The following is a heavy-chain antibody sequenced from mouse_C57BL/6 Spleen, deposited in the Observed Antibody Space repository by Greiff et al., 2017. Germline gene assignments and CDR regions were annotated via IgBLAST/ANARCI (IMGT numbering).Heavy chain of an antibody. V-gene: IGHV1-15*01. CDR1: GYTFTDYE. Sequence: QVQLQQSGAELVRPGASVTLSCKASGYTFTDYEMHWVKQTPVHGLEWIGAIDPETGGTASNQKFKGKAILTADKSSSTAYMELRSLTSEDSAVYYCTRFTTVVADWYFDVWGTGTTVTVSS. J-gene: IGHJ1*03. D-gene: IGHD1-1*01. CDR3: TRFTTVVADWYFDV. CDR2: IDPETGGT.